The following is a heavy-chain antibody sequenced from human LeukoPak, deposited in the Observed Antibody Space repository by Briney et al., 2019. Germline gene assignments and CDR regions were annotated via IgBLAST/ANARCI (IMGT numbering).Heavy chain of an antibody. CDR1: GFTFTDYY. CDR3: ARIYGWTTSGTYELTDY. D-gene: IGHD1-26*01. J-gene: IGHJ4*02. Sequence: ASVKVSCKASGFTFTDYYIHWVRQASGQGLEWMGRINLNSGATNCAQKFQDKVTMTRDTSITTAYMELRSLTSDNTAIYYCARIYGWTTSGTYELTDYWGQGTLVTVSS. CDR2: INLNSGAT. V-gene: IGHV1-2*06.